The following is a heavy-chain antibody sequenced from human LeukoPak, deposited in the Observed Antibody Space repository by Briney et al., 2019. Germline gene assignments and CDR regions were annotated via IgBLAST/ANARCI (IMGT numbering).Heavy chain of an antibody. V-gene: IGHV4-59*12. J-gene: IGHJ6*03. CDR2: IHYTGST. CDR3: ARGGGYSYGGYYYYYMDV. Sequence: SETLSLTCSVSGGSISDNSWSWIRRPPGKGLEWIGHIHYTGSTDYNPSLKSRVTLSVDTSKNQFSLKLSSVTAADTAVYYCARGGGYSYGGYYYYYMDVWGKGTTVTVSS. CDR1: GGSISDNS. D-gene: IGHD5-18*01.